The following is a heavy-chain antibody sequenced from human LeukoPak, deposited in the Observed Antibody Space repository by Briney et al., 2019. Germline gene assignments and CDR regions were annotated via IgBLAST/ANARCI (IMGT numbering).Heavy chain of an antibody. CDR1: GGSISSSRDY. Sequence: NPSETLSLTCTVSGGSISSSRDYWGWIRQPPGKGLEWIGSIYYSGSTYYNPSLKSRVTISVDTSKNQFSLELSSVTAADTAVYYCARHVEIAVAGPIDYWGQGTLVTVSS. CDR2: IYYSGST. D-gene: IGHD6-19*01. J-gene: IGHJ4*02. V-gene: IGHV4-39*01. CDR3: ARHVEIAVAGPIDY.